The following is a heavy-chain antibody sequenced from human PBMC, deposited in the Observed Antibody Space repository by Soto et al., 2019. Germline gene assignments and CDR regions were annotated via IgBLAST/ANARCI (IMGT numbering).Heavy chain of an antibody. D-gene: IGHD6-19*01. Sequence: GGSLRLSCSASGFNFSSYAMHCVRPAPGKGLEYVSAISSNGGSTYYADSVKGRFTISRDNSKNTLYLQMSSLRAEDTAVYYCVKGVVAAPSRGWYTVWPSWGQGTQVTV. V-gene: IGHV3-64D*06. CDR2: ISSNGGST. CDR1: GFNFSSYA. J-gene: IGHJ5*02. CDR3: VKGVVAAPSRGWYTVWPS.